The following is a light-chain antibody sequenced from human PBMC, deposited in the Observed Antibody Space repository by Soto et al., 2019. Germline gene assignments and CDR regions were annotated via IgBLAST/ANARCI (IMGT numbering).Light chain of an antibody. V-gene: IGKV1-12*01. J-gene: IGKJ1*01. CDR1: QGVSTW. CDR3: QQTDGFPRT. Sequence: IQMTQSPSSLSASVGESVTISCRASQGVSTWLAWYQQKPGKAPKLLIYDASRLLNGVPSRFSGSGSGTYFTLTISSLQPEDFATYYCQQTDGFPRTFGQGTKVDIK. CDR2: DAS.